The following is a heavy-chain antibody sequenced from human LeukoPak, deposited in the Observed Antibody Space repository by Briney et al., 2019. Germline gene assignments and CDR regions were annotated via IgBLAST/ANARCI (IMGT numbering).Heavy chain of an antibody. CDR3: ARHARSGDFDY. Sequence: SETLSLTCTVSGGSISSSGYYWGRIRQPPGKGLEWIGSVYYSGSTYYNPSLKSRVTISVDTSKNQFSLKLSSVTAADTAVYYCARHARSGDFDYWGQGTLVTVSS. J-gene: IGHJ4*02. D-gene: IGHD1-26*01. V-gene: IGHV4-39*01. CDR2: VYYSGST. CDR1: GGSISSSGYY.